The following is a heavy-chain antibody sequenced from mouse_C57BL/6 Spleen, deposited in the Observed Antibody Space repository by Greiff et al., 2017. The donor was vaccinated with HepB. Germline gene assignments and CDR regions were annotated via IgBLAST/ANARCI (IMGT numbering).Heavy chain of an antibody. CDR2: IYPSDSET. D-gene: IGHD3-2*02. CDR1: GYTFTSYW. J-gene: IGHJ3*01. V-gene: IGHV1-61*01. Sequence: QVQLQQPGAELVRPGSSVKLSCKASGYTFTSYWMDWVKQRPGQGLEWIGNIYPSDSETHYNQKFKDKATLTVDKSSSTAYMQLSSLTSEDSAVYYCARGDSSGHKFTYWGQGTLVTVSA. CDR3: ARGDSSGHKFTY.